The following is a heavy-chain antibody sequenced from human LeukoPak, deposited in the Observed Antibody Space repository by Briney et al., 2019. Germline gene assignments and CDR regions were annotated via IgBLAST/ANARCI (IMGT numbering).Heavy chain of an antibody. CDR2: IYPGDSDT. CDR1: RYSFTNYW. V-gene: IGHV5-51*01. Sequence: GESLKISCKGSRYSFTNYWIGWVRQMPGKGLEWVGFIYPGDSDTRYSPSFQGQVTISADKSITTAYLQWSSLKASDTAIYYCARPGNTGTDYFQFWGQGTLVTVSS. CDR3: ARPGNTGTDYFQF. D-gene: IGHD1-7*01. J-gene: IGHJ4*02.